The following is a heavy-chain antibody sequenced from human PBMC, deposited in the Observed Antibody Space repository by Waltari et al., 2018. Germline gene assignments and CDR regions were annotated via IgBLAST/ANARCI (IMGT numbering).Heavy chain of an antibody. D-gene: IGHD3-22*01. CDR2: ITGGGKT. J-gene: IGHJ6*02. CDR1: AFSVSGTY. Sequence: EVQLVESGGGLVQSGGSLRLSCEASAFSVSGTYMSWVRQAPGKGLWVVSFITGGGKTYYGDSVRGRFTMSRHDSKNTVYLQMDNLRPEDTAVFYCVTHSSNYYFAMDVWGPGTTVTVSS. CDR3: VTHSSNYYFAMDV. V-gene: IGHV3-53*04.